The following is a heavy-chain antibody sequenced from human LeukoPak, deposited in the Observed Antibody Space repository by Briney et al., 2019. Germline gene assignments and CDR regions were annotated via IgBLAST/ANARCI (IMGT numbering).Heavy chain of an antibody. CDR3: ARQPHDFWSGYYSTWFFDL. J-gene: IGHJ2*01. Sequence: SETLSLTCTVSGGSISSYYWNWIRQPPGKGLEWIGYIYTSGSTTHNPSLKSRVTISVDTSKNQFSLKLSSVTAADTAVYYCARQPHDFWSGYYSTWFFDLWGRGTLVTVSS. CDR1: GGSISSYY. CDR2: IYTSGST. D-gene: IGHD3-3*01. V-gene: IGHV4-4*09.